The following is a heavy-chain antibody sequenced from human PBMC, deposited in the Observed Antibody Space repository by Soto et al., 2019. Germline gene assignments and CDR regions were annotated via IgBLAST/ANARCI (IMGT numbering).Heavy chain of an antibody. D-gene: IGHD6-13*01. V-gene: IGHV3-15*01. Sequence: EVQLVESGGGLVKPGGSLRLSCAASGFTFSNAWMNWVRQAPGKGLEWVGRIKSKIDGGTTDYAAPVKGRFTISRDDLKNTLYVQMNSLKTEDTAVYYCTTSSWYAYWGQGTLVTVSS. CDR1: GFTFSNAW. CDR3: TTSSWYAY. J-gene: IGHJ4*02. CDR2: IKSKIDGGTT.